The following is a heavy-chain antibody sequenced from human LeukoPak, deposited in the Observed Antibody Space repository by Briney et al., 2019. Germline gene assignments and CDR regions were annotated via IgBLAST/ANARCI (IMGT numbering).Heavy chain of an antibody. CDR2: ISSSSSYI. CDR3: ASISGFFYGMDV. V-gene: IGHV3-21*01. J-gene: IGHJ6*02. D-gene: IGHD2-21*01. CDR1: GFTFSSYA. Sequence: GGSLRLSCAASGFTFSSYAMSWVRQAPGKGLEWVSSISSSSSYIYYADSVKGRFTISRDNAKNSLYLQMNSPRAEDTAVYYCASISGFFYGMDVWGQGTTVTVSS.